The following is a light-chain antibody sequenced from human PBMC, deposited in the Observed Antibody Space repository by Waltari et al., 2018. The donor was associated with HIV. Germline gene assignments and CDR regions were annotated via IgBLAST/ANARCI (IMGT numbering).Light chain of an antibody. J-gene: IGLJ1*01. V-gene: IGLV1-36*01. Sequence: QSVLTQPPSVSAVPGQRVTIFCSGGSSNIGNYAVSWYQHVPGEAHNIVMYSDDLLTTGVSDRFSASKSGTSASLSISGRQPEDEADYYCATWDDNVSAYVFGPGTWVTVL. CDR1: SSNIGNYA. CDR2: SDD. CDR3: ATWDDNVSAYV.